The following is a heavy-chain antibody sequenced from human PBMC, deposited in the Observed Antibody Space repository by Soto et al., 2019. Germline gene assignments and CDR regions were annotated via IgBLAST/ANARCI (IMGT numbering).Heavy chain of an antibody. D-gene: IGHD2-15*01. Sequence: GGCWIWKNKQPGTGLEWIGHISYSGSTYYNTSLKSRVTISVDTSRNQFSLIVNFVTPADTGVRYCATVAVHWGQGSLVTVSS. CDR1: GGC. J-gene: IGHJ4*01. CDR2: ISYSGST. CDR3: ATVAVH. V-gene: IGHV4-31*02.